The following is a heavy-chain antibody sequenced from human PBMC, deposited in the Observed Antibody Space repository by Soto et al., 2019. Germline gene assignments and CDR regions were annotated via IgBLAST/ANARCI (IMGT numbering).Heavy chain of an antibody. CDR3: ARVGDPVAFDS. Sequence: ASVKVSCKASGGTFSSYAISWVRQAPGQGLEWMGWISANYGTANYAQKLQGRVTMTTDTSTSTAYMELRSLRSDDTAVYYCARVGDPVAFDSWGQRTTVTVSS. CDR1: GGTFSSYA. V-gene: IGHV1-18*01. J-gene: IGHJ3*02. CDR2: ISANYGTA.